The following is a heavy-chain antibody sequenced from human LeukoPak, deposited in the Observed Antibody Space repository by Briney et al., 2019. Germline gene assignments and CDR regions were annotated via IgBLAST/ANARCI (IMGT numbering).Heavy chain of an antibody. V-gene: IGHV4-38-2*02. CDR1: GYSISSGYY. Sequence: SEILSLTCTVSGYSISSGYYWGCIRQPPGKGLEWIGSIYHSGSTYYNPSLKSRVTISVDTSKNQFSLKLSSVTAADTAVYYCARSIARSPRGWYDPWGQGTLVTVSS. CDR2: IYHSGST. J-gene: IGHJ5*02. CDR3: ARSIARSPRGWYDP. D-gene: IGHD3-10*01.